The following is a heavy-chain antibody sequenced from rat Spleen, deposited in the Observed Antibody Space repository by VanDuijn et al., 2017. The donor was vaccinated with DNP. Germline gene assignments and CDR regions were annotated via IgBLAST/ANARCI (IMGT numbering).Heavy chain of an antibody. Sequence: EVQLVESGGGPVQPGRSLKLSCVASGFIFSNYWMTWIRQAPGKGLEWVASISNTGDNTYYSDSVRGRFIISRDNAKSTLYLRMDSLRSEDTATYYCASNPHVRTAAPFDYWGQGVMVTVSS. CDR3: ASNPHVRTAAPFDY. CDR2: ISNTGDNT. V-gene: IGHV5-31*01. CDR1: GFIFSNYW. J-gene: IGHJ2*01. D-gene: IGHD3-8*01.